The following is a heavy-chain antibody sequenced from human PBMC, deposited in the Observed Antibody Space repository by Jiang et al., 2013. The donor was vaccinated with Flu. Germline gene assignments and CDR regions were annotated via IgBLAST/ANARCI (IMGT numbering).Heavy chain of an antibody. V-gene: IGHV2-70*04. Sequence: CTFSGFSLSTSGVGVGWIRQPPGKALEWLARVDWDDEKFYSTSLETRLTISKDTSKNQVVLTVTNVDPEDTATYYCARMRPGGLTHFDFWGQGTLVTVSS. CDR1: GFSLSTSGVG. J-gene: IGHJ4*02. CDR3: ARMRPGGLTHFDF. D-gene: IGHD3/OR15-3a*01. CDR2: VDWDDEK.